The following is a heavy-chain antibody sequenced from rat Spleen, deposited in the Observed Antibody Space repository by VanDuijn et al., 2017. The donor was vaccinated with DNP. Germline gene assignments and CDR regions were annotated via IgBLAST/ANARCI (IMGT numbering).Heavy chain of an antibody. Sequence: EVQLVESGGGLVQPGRSLKLSCAASGFTFSDYYMAWVRQAPTKGLEWVASISYDGTSTYYRDSVKGRFAISRDNAKSTLYLQMNSLRSEDMATYYCVRWDYGIYGFDYWGQGVMVTVSS. CDR2: ISYDGTST. J-gene: IGHJ2*01. V-gene: IGHV5-7*01. D-gene: IGHD1-11*01. CDR3: VRWDYGIYGFDY. CDR1: GFTFSDYY.